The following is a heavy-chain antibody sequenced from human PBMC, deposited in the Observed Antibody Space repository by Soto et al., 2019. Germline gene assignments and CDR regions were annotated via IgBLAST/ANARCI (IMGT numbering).Heavy chain of an antibody. D-gene: IGHD3-9*01. CDR3: TRDWNYDILTGYYPPLYYYYYGMDV. CDR2: ISPYIGNT. V-gene: IGHV1-18*04. CDR1: GYAFTSYG. Sequence: QVQLVQSGAEVKKPGASVKVSCKASGYAFTSYGISWVRQAPGQGLEWMGWISPYIGNTNNAQKLQGRVTMTTDTSTSTAYMELRSLRSDDTAVYYCTRDWNYDILTGYYPPLYYYYYGMDVWGQGTTVTVSS. J-gene: IGHJ6*02.